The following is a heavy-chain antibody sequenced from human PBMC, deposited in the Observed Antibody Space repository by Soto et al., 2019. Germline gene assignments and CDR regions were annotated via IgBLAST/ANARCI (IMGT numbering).Heavy chain of an antibody. CDR1: GFTFSSYG. CDR2: ISYDGSNK. D-gene: IGHD3-10*01. Sequence: GGSLRLSCAASGFTFSSYGMHWVRQAPGKGLEWVAVISYDGSNKYYADSVKGRFTISRDNSKNTLYLQMNSLRAEDTAVYYCAKSSTMVRGVPIGPIDFDYWGQGTLVTVSS. CDR3: AKSSTMVRGVPIGPIDFDY. V-gene: IGHV3-30*18. J-gene: IGHJ4*02.